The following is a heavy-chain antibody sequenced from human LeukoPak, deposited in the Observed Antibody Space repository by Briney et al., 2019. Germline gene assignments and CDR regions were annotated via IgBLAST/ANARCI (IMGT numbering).Heavy chain of an antibody. D-gene: IGHD1-26*01. CDR3: ARHVRGGSYDYVDY. CDR2: IYPDYSDT. Sequence: GESLKISCKGSGYRFTSYWIGWVRQMPGRGLEWMGIIYPDYSDTRYSPSFQGQVTISVDKSISTAYLQWSSLKASDTAMYYCARHVRGGSYDYVDYWGQGTLVTVSS. V-gene: IGHV5-51*01. J-gene: IGHJ4*02. CDR1: GYRFTSYW.